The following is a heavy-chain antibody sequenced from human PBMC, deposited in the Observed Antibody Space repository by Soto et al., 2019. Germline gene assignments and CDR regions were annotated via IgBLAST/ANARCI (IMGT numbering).Heavy chain of an antibody. CDR3: AHLVLADSGSYPYYFDY. Sequence: QITLKESGPTLVKPTQTLTLTCTFSGFSLSTSGVGVGWIRQPPGKALEWLALIYWDDDKRYSPSLKSRLTITKXXSXNXXVLTMTNMDPVDTATYYCAHLVLADSGSYPYYFDYWGQGTLVTVSS. J-gene: IGHJ4*02. CDR1: GFSLSTSGVG. CDR2: IYWDDDK. V-gene: IGHV2-5*02. D-gene: IGHD1-26*01.